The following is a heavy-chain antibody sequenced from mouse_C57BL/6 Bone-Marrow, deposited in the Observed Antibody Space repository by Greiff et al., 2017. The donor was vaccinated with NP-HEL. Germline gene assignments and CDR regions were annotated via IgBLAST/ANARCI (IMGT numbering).Heavy chain of an antibody. Sequence: QVQLKESGAELARPGASVKMSCKASGYTFTSYTMHWVKQRPGQGLEWIGYINPSSGYTKYNQKFKDKATLTADKSSSTAYMQLSSLTSEDSAVYYCASYPWFAYWGQGTLVTVSA. CDR2: INPSSGYT. CDR1: GYTFTSYT. V-gene: IGHV1-4*01. J-gene: IGHJ3*01. D-gene: IGHD2-10*01. CDR3: ASYPWFAY.